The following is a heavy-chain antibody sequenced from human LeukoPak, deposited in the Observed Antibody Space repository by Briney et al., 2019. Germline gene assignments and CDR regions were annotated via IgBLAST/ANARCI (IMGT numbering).Heavy chain of an antibody. CDR2: IWYDGSNK. V-gene: IGHV3-33*08. CDR3: ARERVYYYDSSGSYYFDY. Sequence: GGSLRLSCAPSGFTFSSYGMHWVRQAPGKGLEWVAVIWYDGSNKYYADSVKGRFTISRDNSKNTLYLQMNSLRAEDTAVYYCARERVYYYDSSGSYYFDYWGQGTLVTVSS. D-gene: IGHD3-22*01. CDR1: GFTFSSYG. J-gene: IGHJ4*02.